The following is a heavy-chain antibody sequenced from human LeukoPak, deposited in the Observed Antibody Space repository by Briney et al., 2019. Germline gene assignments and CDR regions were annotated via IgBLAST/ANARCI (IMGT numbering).Heavy chain of an antibody. D-gene: IGHD3-9*01. CDR2: ISWNSGSI. J-gene: IGHJ6*02. CDR1: GFTFDDYA. CDR3: TRDLMDYDVSTGLHHYYMDV. Sequence: GGSLRLSCAASGFTFDDYAMHWVRQAPGKGLEWVSGISWNSGSIGYADSVKGRFTISRDNAKNTLFLQMNTLRVEDTAVYYCTRDLMDYDVSTGLHHYYMDVWGQGTTVTVSS. V-gene: IGHV3-9*01.